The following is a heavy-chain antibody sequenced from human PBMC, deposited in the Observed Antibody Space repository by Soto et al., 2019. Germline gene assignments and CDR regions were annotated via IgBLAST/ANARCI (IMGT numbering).Heavy chain of an antibody. Sequence: GGSLRLSCAASGFTFSSYAMSWVRQAPGKGLEWVSAISGSGGSTYYADSVKGRFTISRDNSKNTLYLQMNSLRAEDTAVYYCAKDSHGGRYYYYGMDVWGQGTTVTVSS. CDR3: AKDSHGGRYYYYGMDV. V-gene: IGHV3-23*01. CDR2: ISGSGGST. CDR1: GFTFSSYA. D-gene: IGHD3-10*01. J-gene: IGHJ6*02.